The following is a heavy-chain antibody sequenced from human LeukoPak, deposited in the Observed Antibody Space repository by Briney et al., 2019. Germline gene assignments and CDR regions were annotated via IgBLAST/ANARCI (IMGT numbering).Heavy chain of an antibody. V-gene: IGHV3-7*01. CDR3: ARADGRASGSSY. CDR2: IKQDGSET. D-gene: IGHD1-26*01. CDR1: GFTFSNYW. J-gene: IGHJ4*02. Sequence: PGGSLRLSCAASGFTFSNYWMTWVRQAPGKGLEWVANIKQDGSETYYVDSVKGRFTISRDNSNNSLYLQMSSLRAEDTAVYYCARADGRASGSSYWGQGTLVTVSS.